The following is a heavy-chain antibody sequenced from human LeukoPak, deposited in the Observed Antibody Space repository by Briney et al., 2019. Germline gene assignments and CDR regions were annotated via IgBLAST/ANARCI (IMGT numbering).Heavy chain of an antibody. CDR3: ATQIAVAMLY. V-gene: IGHV3-30-3*01. CDR1: GFTFSSYA. D-gene: IGHD6-19*01. CDR2: ISYDGSNK. Sequence: GGSLRLSCAASGFTFSSYAMHWVRQAPGKGLEWVAVISYDGSNKYYADSVKGRFTISRDNSKNTLYLQMNSLRAEDTAVYYCATQIAVAMLYWGQGTLVTVSS. J-gene: IGHJ4*02.